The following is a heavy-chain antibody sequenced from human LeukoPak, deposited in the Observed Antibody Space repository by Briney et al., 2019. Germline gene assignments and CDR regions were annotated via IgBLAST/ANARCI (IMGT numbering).Heavy chain of an antibody. CDR1: GYTLTELS. Sequence: ASWKVSCNASGYTLTELSMHWVRQAPVKGLEWMGVFDPEDGERIYAQKLQGRLTITEDTSTETAYMELSSLRCEDTAVYYCATLIGDNYFGMDVWGKGTTVTVSS. CDR2: FDPEDGER. D-gene: IGHD3-16*01. J-gene: IGHJ6*04. V-gene: IGHV1-24*01. CDR3: ATLIGDNYFGMDV.